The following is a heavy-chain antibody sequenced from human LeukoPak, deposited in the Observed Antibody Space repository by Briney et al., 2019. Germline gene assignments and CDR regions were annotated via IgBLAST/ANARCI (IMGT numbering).Heavy chain of an antibody. CDR2: IYSTGST. V-gene: IGHV4-61*02. CDR1: GGSISSGGYY. J-gene: IGHJ4*02. CDR3: ARDDDSAFDY. Sequence: SQTLSLTCTVSGGSISSGGYYWSWIRQPAGKGLEYLGRIYSTGSTNYNPSLRSRVTISVDTSKNHFSLKLSSVTAADTAVYYCARDDDSAFDYWGQGSLVTVSS. D-gene: IGHD3-10*01.